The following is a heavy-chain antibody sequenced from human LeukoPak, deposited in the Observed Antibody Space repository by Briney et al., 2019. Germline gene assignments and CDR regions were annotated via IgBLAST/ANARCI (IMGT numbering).Heavy chain of an antibody. CDR3: ARELLWFGELLGVWFDP. V-gene: IGHV6-1*01. CDR1: GDSVSSNSAA. J-gene: IGHJ5*02. D-gene: IGHD3-10*01. Sequence: SQTLSLTCAISGDSVSSNSAAWNWIRQSPSRGLEWLGRTYYRSKWYNDYAVSVKSLITINPDTSKNQFSLQLNSVTPEDTAVYYCARELLWFGELLGVWFDPWGQGTLVTVSS. CDR2: TYYRSKWYN.